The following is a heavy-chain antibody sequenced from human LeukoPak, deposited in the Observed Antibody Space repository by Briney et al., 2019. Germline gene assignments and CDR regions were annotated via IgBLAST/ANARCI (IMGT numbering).Heavy chain of an antibody. CDR2: FYISGST. D-gene: IGHD4-11*01. Sequence: SETLYLTCTGSWGSLSSFYGSWSRPPAGKGLEWIGRFYISGSTNYNPSLKSRVTMSVDTSKNQFSLRLNSVTAADTAVYYCARDFLLQSEGLFDYWGQGTLVTVSS. CDR1: WGSLSSFY. V-gene: IGHV4-4*07. J-gene: IGHJ4*02. CDR3: ARDFLLQSEGLFDY.